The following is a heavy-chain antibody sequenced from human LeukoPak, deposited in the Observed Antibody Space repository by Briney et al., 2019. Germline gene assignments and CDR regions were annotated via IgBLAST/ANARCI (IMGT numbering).Heavy chain of an antibody. CDR2: ISGSGGST. CDR1: GFTVSSNY. J-gene: IGHJ4*02. Sequence: GGSLRLSCAASGFTVSSNYMSWVRQAPGKGLEWVSAISGSGGSTYYADSVKGRFTISRDNSKNTLYLQMNSLRAEDTAVYYCAKQQLATDYWGQGTLVTVSS. V-gene: IGHV3-23*01. D-gene: IGHD6-13*01. CDR3: AKQQLATDY.